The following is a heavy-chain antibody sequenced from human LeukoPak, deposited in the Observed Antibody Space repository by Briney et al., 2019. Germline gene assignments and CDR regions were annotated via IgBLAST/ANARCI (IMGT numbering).Heavy chain of an antibody. CDR1: GGSISSYY. CDR2: IYYSGST. J-gene: IGHJ4*02. V-gene: IGHV4-59*08. D-gene: IGHD3-10*01. CDR3: ARLNTMVRGVIRDSASLDY. Sequence: PSETLSLTCTVSGGSISSYYWSWIRQPPGKGLEWIGYIYYSGSTNYNPSLKSRVTISVDTSKNQFSLKLSSVTAADTAVYYCARLNTMVRGVIRDSASLDYWGQGTLVTVSS.